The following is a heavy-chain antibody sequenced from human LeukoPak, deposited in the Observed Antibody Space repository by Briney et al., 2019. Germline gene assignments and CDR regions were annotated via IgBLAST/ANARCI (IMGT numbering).Heavy chain of an antibody. V-gene: IGHV3-20*04. CDR2: INWNGGRT. CDR3: GRAPPVRFLEYYFYYMDV. J-gene: IGHJ6*03. D-gene: IGHD3-3*01. CDR1: GFTFNDYG. Sequence: PGGSLRLSCAASGFTFNDYGMSWVRQAPGKGLEWVSGINWNGGRTGYADSMKGRFIISRDNAKNSLYLQVNSLRAEDTAVYYCGRAPPVRFLEYYFYYMDVWGKGTTVAVSS.